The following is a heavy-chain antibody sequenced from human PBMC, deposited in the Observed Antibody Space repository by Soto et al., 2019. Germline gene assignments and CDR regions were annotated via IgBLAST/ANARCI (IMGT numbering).Heavy chain of an antibody. V-gene: IGHV5-10-1*01. Sequence: PGESLKISCKGSGYSFTSHWIRWVRQMPGKGLEWMGRIDPRDSYTNYSPSFQRHVTISADKSISTAYLQWSSLKASDTAMYYCSRLDVPAPPLCSWAQRTLVPVSA. CDR2: IDPRDSYT. CDR1: GYSFTSHW. J-gene: IGHJ5*02. CDR3: SRLDVPAPPLCS. D-gene: IGHD2-2*01.